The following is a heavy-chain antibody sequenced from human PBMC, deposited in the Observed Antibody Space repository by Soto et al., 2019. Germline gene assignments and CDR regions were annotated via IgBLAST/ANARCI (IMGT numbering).Heavy chain of an antibody. CDR2: IYYSGST. J-gene: IGHJ6*02. CDR1: GGSISSSICY. Sequence: PSETMSLTCTVSGGSISSSICYWGWIRKPPGKGLEWIGSIYYSGSTYYNPSLESRVTISVDTSKNQFSLKLNSVTAADTAVYYCARDLWGYCGTDCYPLDVWGQGTTVTVSS. V-gene: IGHV4-39*07. D-gene: IGHD2-21*02. CDR3: ARDLWGYCGTDCYPLDV.